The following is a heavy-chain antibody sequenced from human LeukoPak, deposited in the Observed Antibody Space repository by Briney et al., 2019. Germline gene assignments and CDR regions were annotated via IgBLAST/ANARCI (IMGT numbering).Heavy chain of an antibody. Sequence: PGGSLRLSCAASGFTFSSYAMHWVRQAPGKGLEWVAVISYDGSNKYYADSVKGRFTISRDNSKNTLYLQMNSLRAEDTAVYYCARDLEGQLVLGLDYWGQGTLVTVSS. CDR3: ARDLEGQLVLGLDY. CDR1: GFTFSSYA. V-gene: IGHV3-30-3*01. J-gene: IGHJ4*02. D-gene: IGHD6-6*01. CDR2: ISYDGSNK.